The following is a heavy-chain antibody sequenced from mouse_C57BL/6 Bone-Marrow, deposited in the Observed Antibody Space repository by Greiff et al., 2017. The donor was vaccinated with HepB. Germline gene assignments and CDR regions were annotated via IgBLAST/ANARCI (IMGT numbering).Heavy chain of an antibody. CDR2: INPNNGGT. CDR1: GYTFTDYY. V-gene: IGHV1-26*01. J-gene: IGHJ1*03. CDR3: ARKGDYGSSSSYWYFDV. Sequence: EVQLQHSGPELVKPGASVKISCKASGYTFTDYYMNWVKQSHGKSLEWIGDINPNNGGTSYNQKFKGKATLTVDKSSSTAYMELRSLTSEDSAVYYCARKGDYGSSSSYWYFDVWGTGTTVTVSS. D-gene: IGHD1-1*01.